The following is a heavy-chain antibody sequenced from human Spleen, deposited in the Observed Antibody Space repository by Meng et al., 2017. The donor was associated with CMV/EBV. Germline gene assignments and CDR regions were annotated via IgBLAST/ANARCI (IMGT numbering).Heavy chain of an antibody. J-gene: IGHJ4*02. Sequence: GESLKISCAASGFIFSTSWMTWVRQAPGKGLEWVANIREDGSSKYYADPVKGRFTISRDNAKNSLFLQMSSLRAEDTAMYYCARAGLGYCSVTSCYNDYWGQGTLVTVSS. CDR2: IREDGSSK. CDR3: ARAGLGYCSVTSCYNDY. V-gene: IGHV3-7*01. D-gene: IGHD2-2*02. CDR1: GFIFSTSW.